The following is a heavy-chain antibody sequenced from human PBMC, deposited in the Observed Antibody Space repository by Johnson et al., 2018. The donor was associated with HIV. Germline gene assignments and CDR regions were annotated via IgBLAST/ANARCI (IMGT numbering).Heavy chain of an antibody. Sequence: QVQLVESGGGVVQPGRSLRLSCAASRFTFSSHAMHWVRQAPGKGLEWVAVISYDGSNKYFAASVKGRFTISRDNSKNTLYLQMSSLRAEDTAVYYCARGGIIHDAFDIWGQGTMVTVSS. CDR2: ISYDGSNK. V-gene: IGHV3-30*04. J-gene: IGHJ3*02. CDR3: ARGGIIHDAFDI. CDR1: RFTFSSHA. D-gene: IGHD1-1*01.